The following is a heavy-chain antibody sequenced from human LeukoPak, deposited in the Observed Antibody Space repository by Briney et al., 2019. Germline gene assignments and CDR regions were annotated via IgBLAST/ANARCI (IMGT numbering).Heavy chain of an antibody. CDR2: FDPEDGET. J-gene: IGHJ3*02. Sequence: GASVKVSCKVSGYTLSELSMHWVRQAPGKGLEWMGGFDPEDGETIYAQKFQGRVTMTEDTSTDTAYMELSSLRSEDTAVYYCATDGAKRDVLLHPTAFDIWGQGTMVTVSS. D-gene: IGHD3-10*01. CDR1: GYTLSELS. CDR3: ATDGAKRDVLLHPTAFDI. V-gene: IGHV1-24*01.